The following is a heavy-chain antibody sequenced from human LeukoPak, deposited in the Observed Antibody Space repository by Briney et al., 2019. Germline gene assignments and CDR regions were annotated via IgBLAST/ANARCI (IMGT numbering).Heavy chain of an antibody. V-gene: IGHV3-13*05. CDR1: GLIFSRSD. CDR3: ARGGDEGFDP. D-gene: IGHD5-24*01. CDR2: IAAAGDP. Sequence: GGSLRLSCVASGLIFSRSDMHWVRQPAGEGLEWVSGIAAAGDPFYAASVKGRFTISRENAKNSLYLQMNSLRAGGTAVYYCARGGDEGFDPWGQGTLVTVSS. J-gene: IGHJ5*02.